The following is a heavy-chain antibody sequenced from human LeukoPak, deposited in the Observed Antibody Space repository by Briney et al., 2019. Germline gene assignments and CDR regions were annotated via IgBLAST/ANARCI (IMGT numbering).Heavy chain of an antibody. D-gene: IGHD3-10*01. J-gene: IGHJ4*02. V-gene: IGHV4-59*01. CDR1: GGSISSYC. Sequence: PSETLSLTCTVSGGSISSYCWSWIRQPPGKGLEWIGYIYYSGSTNYNPSLKSRVTISVDTSKNQFSLKLSSVTAADTAVYYCARAAYGSGSYYLENWGQGTLVTVSS. CDR2: IYYSGST. CDR3: ARAAYGSGSYYLEN.